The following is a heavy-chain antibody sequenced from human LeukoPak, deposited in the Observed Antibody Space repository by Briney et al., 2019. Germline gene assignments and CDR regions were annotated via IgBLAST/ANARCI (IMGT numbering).Heavy chain of an antibody. CDR2: ISWNSGSI. CDR1: GFTFDDYA. CDR3: AKDIRDGYTNTLDY. J-gene: IGHJ4*02. V-gene: IGHV3-9*01. Sequence: GRSLRLSCAASGFTFDDYAMHWVRHAPGKGLEWVSGISWNSGSICYADSVKGRFTISRDNAKNSLYLQMNSLRADDTALYYCAKDIRDGYTNTLDYWGQGTLVTVSS. D-gene: IGHD5-24*01.